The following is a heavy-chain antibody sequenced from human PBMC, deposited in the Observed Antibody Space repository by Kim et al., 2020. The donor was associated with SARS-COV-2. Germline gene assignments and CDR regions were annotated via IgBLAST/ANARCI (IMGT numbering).Heavy chain of an antibody. CDR2: VNNNNNP. CDR1: GFTFSRRA. V-gene: IGHV3-23*05. Sequence: GGSLRLSCAASGFTFSRRAMSWVRQVPGKGLEWIASVNNNNNPYYADSVKGRFTVSRDNNKDTFYLQMNSLRVDDTALYYCAKDHPSSGWTTFDSWGQGT. J-gene: IGHJ4*02. CDR3: AKDHPSSGWTTFDS. D-gene: IGHD6-19*01.